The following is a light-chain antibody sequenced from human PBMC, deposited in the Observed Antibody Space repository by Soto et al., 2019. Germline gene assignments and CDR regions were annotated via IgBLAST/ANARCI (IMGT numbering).Light chain of an antibody. CDR2: NAS. CDR3: QQYNSYSRT. Sequence: DIQMTQSPSTLSASVGDRVTITCRASQHISMWLAWYQQKPGAAPKLLIYNASNLKSGVPSRFSGSGSGTEFTLTISSLQPDDFATYYCQQYNSYSRTLGQGTKVDIK. CDR1: QHISMW. V-gene: IGKV1-5*01. J-gene: IGKJ1*01.